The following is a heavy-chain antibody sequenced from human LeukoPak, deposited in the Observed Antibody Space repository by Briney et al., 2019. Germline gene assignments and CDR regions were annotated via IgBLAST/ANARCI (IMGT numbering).Heavy chain of an antibody. CDR1: GSNFINSR. CDR2: ISAYYGNT. D-gene: IGHD1-26*01. J-gene: IGHJ4*02. CDR3: ARHAGGSHYYFDF. V-gene: IGHV1-18*01. Sequence: GASVKVSCKSSGSNFINSRITWVRHAPGQGLEWMGWISAYYGNTHYVDNFEGRVAMTRDTSTSTVYMELRSLTSDDTAIYYCARHAGGSHYYFDFWGQGTLVTVS.